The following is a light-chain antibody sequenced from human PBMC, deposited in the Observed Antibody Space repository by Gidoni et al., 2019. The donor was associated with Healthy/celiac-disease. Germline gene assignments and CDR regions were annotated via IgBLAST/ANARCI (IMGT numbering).Light chain of an antibody. CDR1: KLGDKY. CDR3: QAWDSSTAP. CDR2: QDS. J-gene: IGLJ2*01. V-gene: IGLV3-1*01. Sequence: SYELTQPPSVSVSPGQTASITCSGDKLGDKYACWYQQKPGESPVLVIYQDSKRPSGIPVRFSGSNSGNTATLTISGTQAMDEADYYCQAWDSSTAPFGGGTKLTVL.